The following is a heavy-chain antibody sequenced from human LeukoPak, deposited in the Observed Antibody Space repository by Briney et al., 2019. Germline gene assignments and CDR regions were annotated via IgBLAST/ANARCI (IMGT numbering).Heavy chain of an antibody. Sequence: GGSLRLSCAASGFTFSSYWMSWVRQAPGKGLEWVANIKQDGSEKYYVDSVKGRFTISRDNAKNSLYLQMNSLRAEDTAVYYCARALLWDYYGLGYWGQGTLVTVSS. D-gene: IGHD3-10*01. J-gene: IGHJ4*02. V-gene: IGHV3-7*01. CDR2: IKQDGSEK. CDR1: GFTFSSYW. CDR3: ARALLWDYYGLGY.